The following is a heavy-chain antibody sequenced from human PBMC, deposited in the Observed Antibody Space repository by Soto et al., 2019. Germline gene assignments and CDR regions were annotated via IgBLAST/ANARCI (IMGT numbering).Heavy chain of an antibody. Sequence: QVQLQESGPGLVKPSQTLSLTCTVSGGSINSGGYCWSWIRQHPGKGLDWIGCISYGGSTSYNPSLKRRVNRSVDTAKNQFYLKLTSVNAADTAVYYCSRGILVWGQGAMITVSS. J-gene: IGHJ4*02. CDR1: GGSINSGGYC. D-gene: IGHD5-18*01. CDR3: SRGILV. CDR2: ISYGGST. V-gene: IGHV4-31*03.